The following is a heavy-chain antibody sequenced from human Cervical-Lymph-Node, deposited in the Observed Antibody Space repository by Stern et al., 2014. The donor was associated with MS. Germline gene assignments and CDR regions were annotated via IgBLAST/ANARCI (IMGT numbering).Heavy chain of an antibody. V-gene: IGHV2-5*02. CDR3: VHGPSAPDSDGYYYGFDS. Sequence: PGPTLVKPTQTLTLTCTFSGFSFSTSGVGVGWIRQPPGRALECLAVIYWDDDEHYNPSLKSRLTISKDTSKNQVILTLTNMAPVDTATYYCVHGPSAPDSDGYYYGFDSWGQGTLVTVSP. D-gene: IGHD3-22*01. CDR2: IYWDDDE. CDR1: GFSFSTSGVG. J-gene: IGHJ4*02.